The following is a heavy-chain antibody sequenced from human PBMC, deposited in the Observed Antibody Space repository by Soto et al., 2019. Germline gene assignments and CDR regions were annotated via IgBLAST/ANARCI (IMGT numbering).Heavy chain of an antibody. CDR2: IYYSGST. V-gene: IGHV4-30-4*01. Sequence: QVQLQESGPGLVKPSQTLSLTCTVSGGSISSGDYYWSWIRQPPGKGLEWIGYIYYSGSTYYNPSLKRRVNLSVDTSKNQFSLKLSSVTAADTAVYYCARGGIVHPIPPGYWGQGTLVTVSS. CDR3: ARGGIVHPIPPGY. CDR1: GGSISSGDYY. J-gene: IGHJ4*02. D-gene: IGHD2-21*01.